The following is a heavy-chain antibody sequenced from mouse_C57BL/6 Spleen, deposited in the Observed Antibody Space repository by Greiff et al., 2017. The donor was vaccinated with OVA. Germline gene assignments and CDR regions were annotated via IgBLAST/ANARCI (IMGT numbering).Heavy chain of an antibody. V-gene: IGHV1-22*01. CDR1: GYTFTDYN. Sequence: DVKLQESGPELVKPGASVKMSCKASGYTFTDYNMHWVKQSHGKSLEWIGYINPNNGGTSYNQKFKGKATLTVNKSSSTAYMELRSLTSEDSAVYYCARGVTTLDYWGQGTTLTVSS. D-gene: IGHD2-3*01. CDR3: ARGVTTLDY. CDR2: INPNNGGT. J-gene: IGHJ2*01.